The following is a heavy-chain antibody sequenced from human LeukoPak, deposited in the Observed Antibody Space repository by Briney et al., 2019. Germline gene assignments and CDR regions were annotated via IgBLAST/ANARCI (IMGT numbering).Heavy chain of an antibody. D-gene: IGHD3-3*01. Sequence: SETLSLTCTVSGYSISSGYYWGWIRQPPGKGLEWIGSIYHSGSTYYNPSLKSRVTISVDTSKNQFSLKLSSVTAADTAVYYCARTLGWSGKGDYWGQETLVTVSS. V-gene: IGHV4-38-2*02. J-gene: IGHJ4*02. CDR3: ARTLGWSGKGDY. CDR2: IYHSGST. CDR1: GYSISSGYY.